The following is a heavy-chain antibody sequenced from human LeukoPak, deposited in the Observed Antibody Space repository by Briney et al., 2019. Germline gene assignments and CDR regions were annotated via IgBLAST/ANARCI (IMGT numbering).Heavy chain of an antibody. CDR2: IYQSGST. CDR3: ARDTGRGGEAFDI. V-gene: IGHV4-30-2*01. Sequence: PSQTLSLTCTVSGGSISSGGYYWSWIRQPPGKGLEWIGYIYQSGSTYYNPSLKSRVTISVDRSKNQFSLKLSSVTAADTAVYYCARDTGRGGEAFDIWGQGTMVTVSS. D-gene: IGHD3-10*01. J-gene: IGHJ3*02. CDR1: GGSISSGGYY.